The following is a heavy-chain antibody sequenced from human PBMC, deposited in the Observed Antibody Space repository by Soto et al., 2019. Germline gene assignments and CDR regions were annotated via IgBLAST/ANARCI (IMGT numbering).Heavy chain of an antibody. CDR1: GGSMSRFY. Sequence: SETLSLTCTVFGGSMSRFYWNWIRQPAGKGLEWIGNIYARGSTNYNPSLRSRVTISVDTSKKQFSLKLRSVTAADTAVYYCARGQYSGYDFPHYYGMEVWG. D-gene: IGHD5-12*01. CDR2: IYARGST. J-gene: IGHJ6*02. CDR3: ARGQYSGYDFPHYYGMEV. V-gene: IGHV4-4*07.